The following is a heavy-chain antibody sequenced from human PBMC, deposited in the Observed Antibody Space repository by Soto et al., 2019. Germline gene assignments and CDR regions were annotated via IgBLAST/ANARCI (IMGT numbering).Heavy chain of an antibody. CDR1: GYTFNFYG. D-gene: IGHD3-22*01. V-gene: IGHV1-18*01. CDR2: ISPYNGYT. Sequence: QGQLVQSGAEVKKPGASVKVSCKASGYTFNFYGITWLQQDPGQGLELMGWISPYNGYTYYAQKVQSRVTMTTDTSTSTANMELRTQGPDDTAIYYGAGLNYYYKHAMDVWGHGSMVTVSS. CDR3: AGLNYYYKHAMDV. J-gene: IGHJ6*02.